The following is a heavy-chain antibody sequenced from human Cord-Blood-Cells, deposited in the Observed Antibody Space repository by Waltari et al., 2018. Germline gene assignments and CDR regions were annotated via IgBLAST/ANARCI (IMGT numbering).Heavy chain of an antibody. V-gene: IGHV4-38-2*01. Sequence: QVQLQESGPGLVKPSETLSLTCAVSGYSISSGYYWGWIRQPPGKGLGWIGSIYHSGSTYYNPSLKSRVTISVDTSKNQFSRKLSSVTAADTAVYYCARARSSGYYYFDYWGQGTLVTVSS. CDR1: GYSISSGYY. CDR3: ARARSSGYYYFDY. D-gene: IGHD3-22*01. CDR2: IYHSGST. J-gene: IGHJ4*02.